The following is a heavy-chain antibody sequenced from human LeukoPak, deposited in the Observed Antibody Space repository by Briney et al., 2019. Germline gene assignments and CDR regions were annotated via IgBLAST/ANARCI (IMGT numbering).Heavy chain of an antibody. CDR1: GGSINSFY. Sequence: SQTLSLTCTVSGGSINSFYWNWIRHPPGKEPEWVGYIYHSGSTNYNPSLKSRVTISVDTSKNQFSLKLSSVTAADTAVYYCASTQGELGSDYWGQGTLVTVSS. CDR3: ASTQGELGSDY. D-gene: IGHD3-16*01. CDR2: IYHSGST. V-gene: IGHV4-59*12. J-gene: IGHJ4*02.